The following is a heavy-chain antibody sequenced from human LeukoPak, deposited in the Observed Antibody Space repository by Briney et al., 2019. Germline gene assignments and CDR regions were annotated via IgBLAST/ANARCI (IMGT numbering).Heavy chain of an antibody. Sequence: GGSLRLSCAASGFTFSSYLMDWVRQAPGKGLVWVSDINTDGSSTNYADSVKGRFTISRDNAKNTLYLQLDSLRVEDTAVYFCGRGNSGTYDYWGQGTLVTVSS. CDR3: GRGNSGTYDY. CDR2: INTDGSST. CDR1: GFTFSSYL. J-gene: IGHJ4*02. V-gene: IGHV3-74*01. D-gene: IGHD1-26*01.